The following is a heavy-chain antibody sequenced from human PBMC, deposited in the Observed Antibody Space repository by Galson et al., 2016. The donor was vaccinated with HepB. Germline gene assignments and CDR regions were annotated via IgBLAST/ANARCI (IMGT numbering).Heavy chain of an antibody. CDR2: LLGGGDTT. CDR3: VKDDKWNVDY. D-gene: IGHD1-1*01. J-gene: IGHJ4*02. V-gene: IGHV3-23*01. Sequence: KGLEWVSGLLGGGDTTYYAESVKGRFTISRDNSKNTLYLQMNNLRAEDTAVYYCVKDDKWNVDYWGQGTLVTVSS.